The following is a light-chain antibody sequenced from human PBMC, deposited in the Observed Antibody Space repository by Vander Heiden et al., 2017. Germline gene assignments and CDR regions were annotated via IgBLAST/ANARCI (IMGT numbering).Light chain of an antibody. CDR3: AAWDDSLSGRV. Sequence: QSVLTHPPSSSWAPGQRVPISCSGSSSNIGSNYVYWYQQLPGTAPKPLIDRNNQRPSGVPDRFSGSKSGTSASLAISGRRSEDEADYDCAAWDDSLSGRVFGTGTKVTVL. CDR2: RNN. J-gene: IGLJ1*01. CDR1: SSNIGSNY. V-gene: IGLV1-47*01.